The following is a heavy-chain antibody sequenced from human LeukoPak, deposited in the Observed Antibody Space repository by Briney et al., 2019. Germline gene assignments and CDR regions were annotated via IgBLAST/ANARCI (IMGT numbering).Heavy chain of an antibody. CDR2: IIPIFGTA. D-gene: IGHD5-24*01. V-gene: IGHV1-69*05. CDR3: ARGEDGYNFLFDY. CDR1: GGTFSSYA. J-gene: IGHJ4*02. Sequence: SVKVSCKASGGTFSSYAISWVRQAPGQGLEWTGGIIPIFGTANYAQKFQGRVTITTDESTSTAYMELSSLRSEDTAVYYCARGEDGYNFLFDYWGQGTLVTVSS.